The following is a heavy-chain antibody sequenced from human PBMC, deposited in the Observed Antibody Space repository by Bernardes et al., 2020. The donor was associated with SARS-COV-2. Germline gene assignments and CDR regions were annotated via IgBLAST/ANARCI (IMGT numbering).Heavy chain of an antibody. Sequence: GGSLRLSCAASGFTFSNYAMSWVRQAPGKGLEWVSDISGPGRTYYADSVKGRFTISRDNPKNTLYLEMNSLRAEDTAVYYCAKELAYGSSWRDYSYYFGMDVWGQGTTVTVSS. J-gene: IGHJ6*02. D-gene: IGHD6-13*01. V-gene: IGHV3-23*01. CDR2: ISGPGRT. CDR1: GFTFSNYA. CDR3: AKELAYGSSWRDYSYYFGMDV.